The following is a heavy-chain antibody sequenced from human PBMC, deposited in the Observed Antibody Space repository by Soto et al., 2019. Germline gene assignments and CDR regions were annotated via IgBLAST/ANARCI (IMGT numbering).Heavy chain of an antibody. Sequence: ASVKVSCKASGYTFTSYGISWVRQAPGQGLEWMGWISAYNGNTNYAQKLQGRVTMPTDTSTSTAYMELRSLRSDDTAVYYCASMGARPYYYGMDVWGQGTTVTVSS. CDR3: ASMGARPYYYGMDV. J-gene: IGHJ6*02. CDR1: GYTFTSYG. V-gene: IGHV1-18*01. CDR2: ISAYNGNT. D-gene: IGHD1-26*01.